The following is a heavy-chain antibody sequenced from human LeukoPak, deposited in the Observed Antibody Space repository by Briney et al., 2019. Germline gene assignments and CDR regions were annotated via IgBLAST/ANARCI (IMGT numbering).Heavy chain of an antibody. CDR2: INPNTSGT. J-gene: IGHJ4*02. CDR3: ARDLATIDGISWYYFEN. CDR1: GYTFTDHY. V-gene: IGHV1-2*02. D-gene: IGHD5-12*01. Sequence: ASVKVSCKASGYTFTDHYIHWVRQAPGQGFEWMGWINPNTSGTNYAHRFHDRNAISTYTSITTVYMELSSLESDDTALYYCARDLATIDGISWYYFENWGQGTLVSVS.